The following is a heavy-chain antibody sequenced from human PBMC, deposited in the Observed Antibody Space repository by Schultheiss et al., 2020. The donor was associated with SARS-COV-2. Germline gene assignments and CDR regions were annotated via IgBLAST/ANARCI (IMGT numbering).Heavy chain of an antibody. CDR2: INPNSGGT. J-gene: IGHJ3*02. D-gene: IGHD2-2*01. V-gene: IGHV1-2*02. CDR3: ASGGYCSSTSCFNDAFDI. Sequence: ASVKVSCKASGYTFTGYYMHWVRQAPGQGLEWMGWINPNSGGTNYAQKFQGRVTMTTDTSISTAYMELSRLRSDDTAVYYCASGGYCSSTSCFNDAFDIWGQGTMVTVSS. CDR1: GYTFTGYY.